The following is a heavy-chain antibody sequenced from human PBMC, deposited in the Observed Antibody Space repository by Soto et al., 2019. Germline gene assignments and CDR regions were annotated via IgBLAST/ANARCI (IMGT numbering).Heavy chain of an antibody. D-gene: IGHD1-26*01. Sequence: QVQLVESGGGVVQPGRSLRPSCPASGFTFSSYAMHWVRQAPGKGLEWGAVISYDGSNKYYADSVKGRFPISRDNSKNTLYLQMNSLRAEDTAVYYWARDTWKWELLFDYWGQGTLVTVSS. J-gene: IGHJ4*02. V-gene: IGHV3-30-3*01. CDR1: GFTFSSYA. CDR2: ISYDGSNK. CDR3: ARDTWKWELLFDY.